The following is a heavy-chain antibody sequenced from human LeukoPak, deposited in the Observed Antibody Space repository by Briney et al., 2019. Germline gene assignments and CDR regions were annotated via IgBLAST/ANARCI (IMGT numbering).Heavy chain of an antibody. Sequence: ETLSLTCNVSGASISSIFYYWGWIRQPPGKGLEWIANIFHDGSSYFNPSLKSRVTISVDRSKKFFSLKLTSVTAADTSVYYCARHVLSKRSFDSWGQGILVTVSS. D-gene: IGHD5-24*01. CDR1: GASISSIFYY. J-gene: IGHJ5*01. V-gene: IGHV4-39*01. CDR2: IFHDGSS. CDR3: ARHVLSKRSFDS.